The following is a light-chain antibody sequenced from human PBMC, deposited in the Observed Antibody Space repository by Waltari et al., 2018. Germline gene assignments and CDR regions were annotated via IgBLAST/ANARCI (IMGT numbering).Light chain of an antibody. CDR1: QTISSY. J-gene: IGKJ1*01. CDR2: AAS. Sequence: DIQMTQSPSSLSASVGDRVSITCRTSQTISSYLNWYKQKPGQAPNLLIYAASSLQSGVPSRFSGSGSGTDFTLTISSLQSEDFATYYCQQTYSTPRTFGQGTKVEVK. V-gene: IGKV1-39*01. CDR3: QQTYSTPRT.